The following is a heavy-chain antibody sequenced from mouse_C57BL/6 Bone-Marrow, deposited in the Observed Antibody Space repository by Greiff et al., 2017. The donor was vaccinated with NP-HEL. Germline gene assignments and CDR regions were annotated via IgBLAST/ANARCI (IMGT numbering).Heavy chain of an antibody. Sequence: EVMLVESGGGLVQPGGSMKLSCAASGFTFSDAWMDWVRQSPEKGLEWVAEIRNKANNHATYYAESVKGRFTISRDDSKSSVYLQMNSLRAEDTGIYYCTRNYGTHYYAMDYWGQGTSVTVSS. CDR2: IRNKANNHAT. CDR3: TRNYGTHYYAMDY. J-gene: IGHJ4*01. D-gene: IGHD1-1*01. V-gene: IGHV6-6*01. CDR1: GFTFSDAW.